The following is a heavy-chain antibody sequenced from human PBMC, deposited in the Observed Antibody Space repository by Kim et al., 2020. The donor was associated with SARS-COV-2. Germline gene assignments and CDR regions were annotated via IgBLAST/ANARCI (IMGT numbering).Heavy chain of an antibody. J-gene: IGHJ3*02. D-gene: IGHD6-19*01. Sequence: YAQKLQGRVTMTRDRSTSTDYMGLSSLRSEDTAMYYCARPRSGWFDAFDIWGQGTMVTVSS. CDR3: ARPRSGWFDAFDI. V-gene: IGHV1-46*03.